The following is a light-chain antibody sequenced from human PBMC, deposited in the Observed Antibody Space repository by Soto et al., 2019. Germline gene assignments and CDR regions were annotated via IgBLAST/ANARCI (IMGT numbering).Light chain of an antibody. J-gene: IGLJ1*01. Sequence: QSALTQPASVSGSPGQSITISCTGTSSDVGGYNYVSWYQQHPGKAPKLMIYEVSNRPSGVSNRFSGSKSGNTASLTISGLQAEDEADYYCQSYDSSLSGVFGSGTKLTVL. V-gene: IGLV2-14*01. CDR3: QSYDSSLSGV. CDR2: EVS. CDR1: SSDVGGYNY.